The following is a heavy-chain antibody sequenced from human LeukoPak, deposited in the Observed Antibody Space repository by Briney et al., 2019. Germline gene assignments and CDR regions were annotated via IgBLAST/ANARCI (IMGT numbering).Heavy chain of an antibody. CDR3: ARGGVSGWPEGYFDY. J-gene: IGHJ4*02. CDR2: ISYDGSNK. D-gene: IGHD6-19*01. Sequence: GGSLRLSCAASGFTFSSYAMHWVRQAPGKGLEWVAVISYDGSNKYYADSVRGRFPISRDNSKNTLYLQMNSLRAEDTAVYYCARGGVSGWPEGYFDYWGQGTLVTVSS. CDR1: GFTFSSYA. V-gene: IGHV3-30-3*01.